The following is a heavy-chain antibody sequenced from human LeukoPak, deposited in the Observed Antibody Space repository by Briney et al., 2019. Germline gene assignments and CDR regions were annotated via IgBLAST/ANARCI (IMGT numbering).Heavy chain of an antibody. CDR2: IKQDGSEK. D-gene: IGHD3-16*01. CDR3: ARFTPRHLGAFDI. Sequence: PGGSLRLSCAASGFTFSSYWMSWVRQAPGKGLEWVANIKQDGSEKYYVDSVKGRFTISRDNAKNSLYLQMNSLRAEDTAVYYCARFTPRHLGAFDIWGQGTMVTVSS. J-gene: IGHJ3*02. CDR1: GFTFSSYW. V-gene: IGHV3-7*03.